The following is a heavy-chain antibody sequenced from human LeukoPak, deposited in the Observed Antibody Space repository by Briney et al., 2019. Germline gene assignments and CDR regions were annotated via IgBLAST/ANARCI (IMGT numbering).Heavy chain of an antibody. D-gene: IGHD3-10*01. CDR1: GFTFSNYA. Sequence: PGGSLRLSCAASGFTFSNYAMRWVRQAPGKGLEWVSGISGSGDSTYYADSVKGRFTISRGNSKNSLYLQMNSLRAEDTAVYYCARDWGFMVRGVIEPYYFDYWGQGTLVTVSS. V-gene: IGHV3-23*01. CDR2: ISGSGDST. J-gene: IGHJ4*02. CDR3: ARDWGFMVRGVIEPYYFDY.